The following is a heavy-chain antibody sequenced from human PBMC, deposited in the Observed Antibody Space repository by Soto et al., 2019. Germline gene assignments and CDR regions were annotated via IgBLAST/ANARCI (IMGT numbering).Heavy chain of an antibody. J-gene: IGHJ3*02. V-gene: IGHV4-59*01. CDR1: GGSTSSYY. CDR2: IYYSGST. CDR3: ARDLTYYDSSATAGAFDI. Sequence: SETLSLTCTVSGGSTSSYYWSWIRQPPGKGLEWIGYIYYSGSTNYNPSLKSRVTISVDTSKNQFSLKLSSVTAADTAVYYCARDLTYYDSSATAGAFDIWGQGTMVTVSS. D-gene: IGHD3-22*01.